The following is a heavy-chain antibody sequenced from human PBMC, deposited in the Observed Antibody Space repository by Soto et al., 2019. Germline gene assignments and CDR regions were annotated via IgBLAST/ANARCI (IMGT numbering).Heavy chain of an antibody. D-gene: IGHD3-10*01. Sequence: QVQLVQSGAEVKKPGSSVKVSCKASGGTFSSYAISWVRQAPGQGLEWMGGIIPIFGTANYAQKFQGRVTITADESTSTAYMELSSLRSEDTAVYYCASGGEVRGVINPIYYGMDVWGQGTTVTVSS. CDR3: ASGGEVRGVINPIYYGMDV. J-gene: IGHJ6*02. CDR2: IIPIFGTA. CDR1: GGTFSSYA. V-gene: IGHV1-69*01.